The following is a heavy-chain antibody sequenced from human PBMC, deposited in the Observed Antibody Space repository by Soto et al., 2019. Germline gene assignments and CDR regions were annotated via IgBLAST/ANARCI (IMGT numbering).Heavy chain of an antibody. CDR2: IYPGDSDT. Sequence: PGESLKISCTAASGYSFSSYWIGWVRQMPGKGLEWMGIIYPGDSDTRYSPSFQGQVTISADRSKNTAYLQWSSLKASDTAMYYCARHFYDYLDCWGQGTLVTVSS. J-gene: IGHJ4*02. V-gene: IGHV5-51*01. D-gene: IGHD3-16*01. CDR1: GYSFSSYW. CDR3: ARHFYDYLDC.